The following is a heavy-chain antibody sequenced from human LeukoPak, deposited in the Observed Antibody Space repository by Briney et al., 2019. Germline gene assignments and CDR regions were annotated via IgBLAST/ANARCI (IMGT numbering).Heavy chain of an antibody. J-gene: IGHJ4*02. CDR2: INPNSGGT. Sequence: GASVKVSCKASGYTFTGYYMHWVRQAPGQGLEWMGWINPNSGGTNYAQKFQGWVTMTRDTSISTAYMELSRLRSDDTAVYHCARGGWRYSSGWYYFDYWGQGTLVTVSS. D-gene: IGHD6-19*01. CDR1: GYTFTGYY. V-gene: IGHV1-2*04. CDR3: ARGGWRYSSGWYYFDY.